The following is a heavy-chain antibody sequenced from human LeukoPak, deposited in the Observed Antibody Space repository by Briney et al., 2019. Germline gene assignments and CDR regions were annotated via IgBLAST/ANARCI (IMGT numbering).Heavy chain of an antibody. CDR2: ISSSSGTI. J-gene: IGHJ4*02. Sequence: QPGGSLRLSCAASGFTFSSHDMNWVRQAPGKGLEWVSFISSSSGTIYYADSIKGRFTISRDNAKNSLYLQMSSLRAEDTAVYYCARDFHDSSGSLYFDFWGQGTLVTVSS. CDR1: GFTFSSHD. CDR3: ARDFHDSSGSLYFDF. D-gene: IGHD3-22*01. V-gene: IGHV3-48*01.